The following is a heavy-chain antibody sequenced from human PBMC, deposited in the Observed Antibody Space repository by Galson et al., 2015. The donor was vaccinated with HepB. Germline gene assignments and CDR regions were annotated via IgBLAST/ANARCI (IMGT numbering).Heavy chain of an antibody. D-gene: IGHD6-13*01. CDR1: GGTFSSYA. CDR2: IIPILGIA. J-gene: IGHJ6*02. V-gene: IGHV1-69*04. CDR3: ASDEGGPSAAADPYGMDV. Sequence: SVKVSCKASGGTFSSYAISWVRQAPGQGLEWMGRIIPILGIANYAQKFQGRVTITADKSTSTAYMELSSLRSEDTAVYYCASDEGGPSAAADPYGMDVWGQGTTVTVSS.